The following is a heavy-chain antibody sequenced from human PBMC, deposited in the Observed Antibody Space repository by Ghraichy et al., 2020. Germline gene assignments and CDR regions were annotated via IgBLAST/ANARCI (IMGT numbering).Heavy chain of an antibody. V-gene: IGHV2-5*02. CDR3: AHRKKINTSGWNGGAFDI. CDR2: IYWDDDK. Sequence: SGPTLVKPTQTLTLTCTFSGFSLSNSGVGVGWIRQPPGKALEWLALIYWDDDKRYSPSLKSRLTITKDSSKNEVVLTMTNMDTVDTATYYCAHRKKINTSGWNGGAFDIWGQGTMVTVSS. CDR1: GFSLSNSGVG. D-gene: IGHD6-19*01. J-gene: IGHJ3*02.